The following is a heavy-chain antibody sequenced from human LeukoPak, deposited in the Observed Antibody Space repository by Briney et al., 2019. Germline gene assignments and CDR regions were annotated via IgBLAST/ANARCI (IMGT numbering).Heavy chain of an antibody. D-gene: IGHD3-9*01. CDR2: INPSGGST. V-gene: IGHV1-46*01. J-gene: IGHJ4*02. CDR1: VYTFTSYY. Sequence: ASVKVSCKASVYTFTSYYMHWVRQAPGQGLEWMGIINPSGGSTSYAQKFQGRVTMTRDTSTSTVYMELSSLRSEDTAVYYCARDHYYDILTGYSTGDYWGQGTLVTVSS. CDR3: ARDHYYDILTGYSTGDY.